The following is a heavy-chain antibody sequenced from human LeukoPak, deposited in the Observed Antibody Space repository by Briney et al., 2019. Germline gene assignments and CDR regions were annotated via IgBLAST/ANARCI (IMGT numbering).Heavy chain of an antibody. CDR1: VFTYSSSS. CDR2: INSEGSST. J-gene: IGHJ6*03. CDR3: AKDAREVVTAARRKNKDKAARPDSYYMDG. Sequence: GGSLTLSCAASVFTYSSSSMHCLRQAPGKGRVCVSRINSEGSSTLYADSVEGRFPLPRHNDKNTLYLKINSLRAEDTPVYYCAKDAREVVTAARRKNKDKAARPDSYYMDGWGKGTTVTVS. D-gene: IGHD2-2*01. V-gene: IGHV3-74*01.